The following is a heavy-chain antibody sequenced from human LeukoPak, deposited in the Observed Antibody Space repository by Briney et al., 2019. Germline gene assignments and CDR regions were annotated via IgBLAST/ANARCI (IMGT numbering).Heavy chain of an antibody. CDR2: IYYSGST. J-gene: IGHJ3*02. D-gene: IGHD6-19*01. CDR1: GGSISSGGYY. Sequence: SETLSLTCTVSGGSISSGGYYWSWIRQHPGKGLEWIGYIYYSGSTYYNPSLKSRVTISVDTSKNQFSLKLSSVTAADTAVYYCARPRQWLDAFDTWGQGTMVTVSS. CDR3: ARPRQWLDAFDT. V-gene: IGHV4-31*03.